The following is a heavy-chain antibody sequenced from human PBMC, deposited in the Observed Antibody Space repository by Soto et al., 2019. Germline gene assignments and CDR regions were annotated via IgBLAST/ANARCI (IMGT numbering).Heavy chain of an antibody. D-gene: IGHD6-19*01. CDR2: MHYTGFS. CDR3: ARESRGLAVAGNQRWWFDP. CDR1: GDSVTSHY. J-gene: IGHJ5*02. Sequence: SETLSLTCSFSGDSVTSHYLTWIRQSPEKGLEWIGYMHYTGFSHYNPSLKSRLTISVDRSKNQFTLKLTSVTAADTAVYYCARESRGLAVAGNQRWWFDPWGQGTLVTVSS. V-gene: IGHV4-59*02.